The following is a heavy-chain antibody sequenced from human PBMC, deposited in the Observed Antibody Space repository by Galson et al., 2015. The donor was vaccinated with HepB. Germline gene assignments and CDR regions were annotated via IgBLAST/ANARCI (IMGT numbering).Heavy chain of an antibody. CDR1: GYSFTSYW. CDR3: ARQVGTRGSRPGSFDY. CDR2: IDPSDSYT. V-gene: IGHV5-10-1*01. J-gene: IGHJ4*02. D-gene: IGHD1-26*01. Sequence: QSGAEVKKPGESLRISCKGSGYSFTSYWISWVRQMPGKGLEWMGRIDPSDSYTNYSPSFQGHVTISADKSISTAYLQWSSLKASDTAMYYCARQVGTRGSRPGSFDYWGQGTLVTVSS.